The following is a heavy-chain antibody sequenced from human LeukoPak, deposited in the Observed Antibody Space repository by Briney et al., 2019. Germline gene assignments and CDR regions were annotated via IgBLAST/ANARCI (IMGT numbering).Heavy chain of an antibody. CDR3: ARVESTWNFYYYYMDV. Sequence: GGSLRLSCSASGFTFSSYAMSWVRQAPGKGLEWVSAISGSGGSTYYADSVKGRFTISRDNSKNTLYLQMNSLRAEDTAVYYCARVESTWNFYYYYMDVWGKGTTVTISS. D-gene: IGHD3-3*01. J-gene: IGHJ6*03. V-gene: IGHV3-23*01. CDR1: GFTFSSYA. CDR2: ISGSGGST.